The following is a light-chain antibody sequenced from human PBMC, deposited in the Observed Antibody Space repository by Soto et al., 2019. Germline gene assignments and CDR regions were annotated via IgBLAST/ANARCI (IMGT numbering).Light chain of an antibody. CDR2: GAS. V-gene: IGKV3-20*01. CDR1: QSVSSSS. Sequence: SPGTLSLSPGERATLSCRASQSVSSSSLAWYQQKPGQAPRLLIYGASSRATGIPDRFSGSGSGTDFTLTISRLEPEDFAVYYCQQYGISPQTFCQGTRLDIK. CDR3: QQYGISPQT. J-gene: IGKJ5*01.